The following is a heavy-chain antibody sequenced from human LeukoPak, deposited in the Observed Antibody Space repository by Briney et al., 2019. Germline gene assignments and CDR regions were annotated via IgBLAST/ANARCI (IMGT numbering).Heavy chain of an antibody. CDR3: ARGLSGYYTYYYYYYYMDV. Sequence: SETLSLTCTVSGGSISSYYWSWIRQPAGKGLEWIGRIYTSGSTNYNPSLKSRVTISVDTSKNQFSLKLSSVTAADTAVYYCARGLSGYYTYYYYYYYMDVWGKGTTVTVSS. CDR2: IYTSGST. D-gene: IGHD3-3*01. CDR1: GGSISSYY. V-gene: IGHV4-4*07. J-gene: IGHJ6*03.